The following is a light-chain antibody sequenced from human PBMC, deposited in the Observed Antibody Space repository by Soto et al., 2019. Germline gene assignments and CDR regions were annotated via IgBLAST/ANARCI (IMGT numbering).Light chain of an antibody. CDR1: QSISTW. CDR3: QQYNSYSRT. Sequence: DIQMTQSPSTLSASVGDRVTITCRANQSISTWLAWYQQEPGKAPKLLIYKASHLDSGVPSRFSGRGSGTEFTLTISSLQPDDFATYDCQQYNSYSRTFGQGTKVEIK. CDR2: KAS. J-gene: IGKJ1*01. V-gene: IGKV1-5*03.